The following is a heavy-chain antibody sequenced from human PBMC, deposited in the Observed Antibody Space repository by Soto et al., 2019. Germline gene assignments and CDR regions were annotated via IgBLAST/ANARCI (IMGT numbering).Heavy chain of an antibody. D-gene: IGHD6-6*01. CDR3: AVAARPNYSYYGMDV. CDR1: SGTFRSYA. Sequence: SVEVSCKASSGTFRSYAISWVRQAPGQGLEWMGGIIPIFGTANYAQKLQGRVTITADKSTSTAYMELSSLRSEDTALYYCAVAARPNYSYYGMDVWGQGTTVTVSS. V-gene: IGHV1-69*06. CDR2: IIPIFGTA. J-gene: IGHJ6*02.